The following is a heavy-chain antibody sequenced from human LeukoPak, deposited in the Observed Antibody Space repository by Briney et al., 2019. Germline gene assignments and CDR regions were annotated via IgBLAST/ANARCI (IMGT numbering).Heavy chain of an antibody. Sequence: SETLSLTCTVSGGSISSYYWSWIRQPPGKGLGWIGYIYYSGSTNYNPSLKSRVTISVDTSKNQFSLKLSSVTAADTAVYYCARHTRAAAGFDYWGQGTLVTVSS. V-gene: IGHV4-59*08. CDR1: GGSISSYY. CDR2: IYYSGST. J-gene: IGHJ4*02. D-gene: IGHD6-13*01. CDR3: ARHTRAAAGFDY.